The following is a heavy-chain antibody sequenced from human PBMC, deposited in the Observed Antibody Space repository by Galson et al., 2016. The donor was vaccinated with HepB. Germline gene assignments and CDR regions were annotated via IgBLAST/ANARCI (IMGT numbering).Heavy chain of an antibody. CDR1: GFTFSNYG. CDR3: ARGRDLGDY. D-gene: IGHD3-10*01. Sequence: SLRLSCAASGFTFSNYGMYWVRQAPGKGLEWVAVMSYGGKNEFYADSVKGRFTISRDNSKNTLYLQMNSLRVEDTAVYFCARGRDLGDYWGQGTLVTVSS. J-gene: IGHJ4*02. CDR2: MSYGGKNE. V-gene: IGHV3-30*03.